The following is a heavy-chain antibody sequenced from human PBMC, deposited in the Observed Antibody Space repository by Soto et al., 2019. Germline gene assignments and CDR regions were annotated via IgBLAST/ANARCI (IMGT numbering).Heavy chain of an antibody. J-gene: IGHJ4*02. CDR2: MNPNSGNT. CDR1: GYTFTSYD. CDR3: ARAYYYDSSGYYYFPHFDY. Sequence: QVQLVQSGAEVKKPGASVKVSCKASGYTFTSYDINWVRQATGQGLEWMGWMNPNSGNTGYAQKFQGRVTMTRNTSISTAYMELSSLRSEDTGVYYCARAYYYDSSGYYYFPHFDYWGQGTLVTVSS. D-gene: IGHD3-22*01. V-gene: IGHV1-8*01.